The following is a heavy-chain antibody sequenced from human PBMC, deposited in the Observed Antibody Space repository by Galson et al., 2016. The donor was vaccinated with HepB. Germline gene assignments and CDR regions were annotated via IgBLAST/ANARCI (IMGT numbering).Heavy chain of an antibody. Sequence: TLSLTCTVSGGSISSSGSYWSWIRQHPGKGLEWHGHIYYIGNTHYNPSLKSRIIISLDTAKNQFSLKLNAVTAADTAVSFCARVTGGSGWNGPSHYFYFDGLDVWGQGTTVTVSS. CDR1: GGSISSSGSY. V-gene: IGHV4-31*03. J-gene: IGHJ6*02. CDR2: IYYIGNT. D-gene: IGHD6-19*01. CDR3: ARVTGGSGWNGPSHYFYFDGLDV.